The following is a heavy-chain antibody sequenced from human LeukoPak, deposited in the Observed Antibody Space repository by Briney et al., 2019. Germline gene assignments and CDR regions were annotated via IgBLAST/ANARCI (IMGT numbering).Heavy chain of an antibody. V-gene: IGHV4-38-2*02. CDR2: LYHSGST. Sequence: PSGTLSLTCTVSGYSISSGYYWGWIRQPPGKGLEWIGSLYHSGSTYYNPSLKSRVTISVDTSKNQFSLKLSTVTAADTAVYYCYGSGSYYRFDYWGQGTLVTVSS. D-gene: IGHD3-10*01. CDR1: GYSISSGYY. CDR3: YGSGSYYRFDY. J-gene: IGHJ4*02.